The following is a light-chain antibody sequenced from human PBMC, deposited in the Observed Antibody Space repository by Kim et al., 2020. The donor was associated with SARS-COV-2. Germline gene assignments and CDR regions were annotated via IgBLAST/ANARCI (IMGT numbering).Light chain of an antibody. CDR2: SGS. V-gene: IGKV1-8*01. CDR1: EDIGNY. J-gene: IGKJ2*01. CDR3: QQYYAYPYT. Sequence: IRMTQSPSSISASTGDTVTITCRASEDIGNYVAWYQHHAGQGPKLLIYSGSTLQSGVQSKFSGSGSGTDFTLTITWLQSEDLATYYCQQYYAYPYTFGPGTKLEI.